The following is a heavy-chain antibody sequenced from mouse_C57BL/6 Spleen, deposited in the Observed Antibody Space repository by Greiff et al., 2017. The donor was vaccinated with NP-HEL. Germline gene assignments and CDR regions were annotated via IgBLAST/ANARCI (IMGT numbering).Heavy chain of an antibody. J-gene: IGHJ1*03. Sequence: EVMLVESGGGLVQPKGSLKLSCAASGFSFNTYAMNWVRQAPGKGLEWVARIRSKSNNYATYYADSVKDRFTISRDDSESMLYLQMNNLKTEDTAMYYCVRPGGWDWYFDVWGTGTTVTVSS. CDR1: GFSFNTYA. V-gene: IGHV10-1*01. D-gene: IGHD3-3*01. CDR2: IRSKSNNYAT. CDR3: VRPGGWDWYFDV.